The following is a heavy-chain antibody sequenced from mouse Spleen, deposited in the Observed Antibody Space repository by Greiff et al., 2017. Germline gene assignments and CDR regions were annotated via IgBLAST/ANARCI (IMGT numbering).Heavy chain of an antibody. J-gene: IGHJ2*01. Sequence: VQLKQSGGGLVKPGGSLKLSCAASGFTFSSYAMSWVRQTPEKRLEWVATISSGGSYTYYPDSVKGRFTISRDNAKNTLYLQMSSLRSEDTAMYYCARGLLRLPPFDYWGQGTTLTVSS. CDR2: ISSGGSYT. CDR1: GFTFSSYA. V-gene: IGHV5-9-3*01. D-gene: IGHD1-2*01. CDR3: ARGLLRLPPFDY.